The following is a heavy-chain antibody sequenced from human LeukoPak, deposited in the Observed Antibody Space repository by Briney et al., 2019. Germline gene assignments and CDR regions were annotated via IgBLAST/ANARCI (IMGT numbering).Heavy chain of an antibody. J-gene: IGHJ1*01. CDR3: ARHYCSSTSCFRSEYLQH. D-gene: IGHD2-2*01. V-gene: IGHV5-51*01. CDR2: IYPGDSDT. Sequence: GESLKISCKGSGYSLTSYWIAWVRQMPGKGLEWMGIIYPGDSDTRYSPSFQGQVTTSADKSVSTAYLQWSSLKASDTAMYYCARHYCSSTSCFRSEYLQHWGQGTLVTVSS. CDR1: GYSLTSYW.